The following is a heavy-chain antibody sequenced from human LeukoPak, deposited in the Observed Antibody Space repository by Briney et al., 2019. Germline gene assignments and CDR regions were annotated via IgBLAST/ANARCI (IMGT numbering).Heavy chain of an antibody. J-gene: IGHJ4*02. Sequence: ASVKVSCKASGYTFTSYGITWVRQAPGQGLEWMGWISAYNGHTNYAQKFQGRVTMTTDTSTSTAYMELRSLRSDDAALYYCAREGYCNSTSCDKPFDYWGQGTLVTVSS. V-gene: IGHV1-18*01. D-gene: IGHD2-2*01. CDR1: GYTFTSYG. CDR3: AREGYCNSTSCDKPFDY. CDR2: ISAYNGHT.